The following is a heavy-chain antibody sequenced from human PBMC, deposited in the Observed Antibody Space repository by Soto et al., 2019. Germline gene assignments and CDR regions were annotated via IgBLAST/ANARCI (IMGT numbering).Heavy chain of an antibody. Sequence: QVQLVQSGAEVKKPGSSVKVSCKASGGTFSSYAISWVRQAPGQGLEWMGGIIPIFGTANYAQKFQGRVTXTAVEXXSTAYMELSSLRSEDTAVYYCARESCSGGSCYSGYWGQGTLVTVSS. D-gene: IGHD2-15*01. V-gene: IGHV1-69*12. CDR3: ARESCSGGSCYSGY. J-gene: IGHJ4*02. CDR2: IIPIFGTA. CDR1: GGTFSSYA.